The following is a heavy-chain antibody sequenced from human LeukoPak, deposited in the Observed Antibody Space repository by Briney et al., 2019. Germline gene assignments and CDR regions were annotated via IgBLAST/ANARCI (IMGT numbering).Heavy chain of an antibody. CDR3: ARAVGYCSSTSCHNWFDP. CDR1: GYTFTSYD. J-gene: IGHJ5*02. Sequence: ASVKVSCKASGYTFTSYDINWVRQATGQGLEWMGWMNPNSGNTGYAQKFQGRVTITRNTSISTAYMELSSLRSEDTAVYYCARAVGYCSSTSCHNWFDPWGQGTLVTVSS. V-gene: IGHV1-8*03. D-gene: IGHD2-2*01. CDR2: MNPNSGNT.